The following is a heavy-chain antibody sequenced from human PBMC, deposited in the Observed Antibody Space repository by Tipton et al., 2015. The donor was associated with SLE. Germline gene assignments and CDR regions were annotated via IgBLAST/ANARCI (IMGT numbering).Heavy chain of an antibody. CDR3: ARGWQPLPLDY. D-gene: IGHD5-24*01. Sequence: TLSLTCAVYGGFFSGYYWSWIRQPPGKGLEWIGEINHSGSTNYNPSLKSRVTISVDTSKNQFSLKLSSVTAADTAVCYCARGWQPLPLDYWGQGTLVTVSS. J-gene: IGHJ4*02. CDR1: GGFFSGYY. CDR2: INHSGST. V-gene: IGHV4-34*01.